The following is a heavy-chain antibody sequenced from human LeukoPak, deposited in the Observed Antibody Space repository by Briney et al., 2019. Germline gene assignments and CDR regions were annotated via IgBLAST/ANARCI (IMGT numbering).Heavy chain of an antibody. Sequence: PGGSLRLSCTASGFSLSTYTMNWVRQAPGKGLEWVSSISSSSGYIYYADSVKGRFTISRDNTKNSLYLQMNSLRAEDTAVYYCARPLHSSNAHYYYYYYMDVWGKGTTVTVSS. V-gene: IGHV3-21*01. CDR1: GFSLSTYT. CDR3: ARPLHSSNAHYYYYYYMDV. D-gene: IGHD6-19*01. J-gene: IGHJ6*03. CDR2: ISSSSGYI.